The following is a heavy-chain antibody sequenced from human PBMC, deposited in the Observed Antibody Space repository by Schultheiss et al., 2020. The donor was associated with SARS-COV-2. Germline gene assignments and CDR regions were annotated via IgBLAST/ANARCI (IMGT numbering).Heavy chain of an antibody. V-gene: IGHV4-34*01. D-gene: IGHD3-22*01. CDR2: IYYSGST. CDR1: GGSFSGYY. CDR3: ARAMGITMIVVVTGAFDI. J-gene: IGHJ3*02. Sequence: SETLSLTCAVYGGSFSGYYWSWIRQPPGKGLEWIGYIYYSGSTYYNPSLKSRVTISVDTSKNQFSLKLSSVTAADTAVYYCARAMGITMIVVVTGAFDIWGQGTMVTVSS.